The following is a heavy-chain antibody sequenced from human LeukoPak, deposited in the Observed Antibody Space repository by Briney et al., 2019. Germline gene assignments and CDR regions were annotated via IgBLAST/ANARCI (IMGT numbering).Heavy chain of an antibody. CDR1: GYTFTGYY. CDR3: ARCHWGEQQLCSR. V-gene: IGHV1-2*04. J-gene: IGHJ4*02. CDR2: INPNSGGT. D-gene: IGHD6-13*01. Sequence: GASVKVSCKASGYTFTGYYMHWVRQAPGQGLEWMGWINPNSGGTNYAQKFQGWVTMTRDTSISTAYMELSSLRSEDTAVYYCARCHWGEQQLCSRWGQGTLVTVSS.